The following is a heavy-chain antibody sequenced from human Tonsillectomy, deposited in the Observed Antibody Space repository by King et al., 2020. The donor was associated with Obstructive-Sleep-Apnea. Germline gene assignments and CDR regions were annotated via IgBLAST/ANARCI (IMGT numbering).Heavy chain of an antibody. J-gene: IGHJ6*02. CDR2: IIPILGIA. CDR1: GGTFNSYA. V-gene: IGHV1-69*04. Sequence: QLVQSGAEVKKPGSSVKVSCKASGGTFNSYAISWVRQAPGQGLEWMGGIIPILGIANYAQKFQGRVTITADKSTSTAYMGLSSLRSEDTAVYYCARCFGSGSDPISVLYYYYGMDVWGQGTTVTVSS. CDR3: ARCFGSGSDPISVLYYYYGMDV. D-gene: IGHD3-10*01.